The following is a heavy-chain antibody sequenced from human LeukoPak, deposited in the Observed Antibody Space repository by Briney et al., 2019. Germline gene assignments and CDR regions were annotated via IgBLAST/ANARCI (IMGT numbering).Heavy chain of an antibody. Sequence: GGSLRLSCAASGFTLSSYSMNWVRQAPGKGLVWISRISNDVISTISTSYADSVKGRFTISRDNAKNTLYLQMNSLIAEDTAVYYCARAVAGTRNAFDLWGQGTMVTVSS. J-gene: IGHJ3*01. CDR3: ARAVAGTRNAFDL. D-gene: IGHD6-19*01. V-gene: IGHV3-74*01. CDR1: GFTLSSYS. CDR2: ISNDVIST.